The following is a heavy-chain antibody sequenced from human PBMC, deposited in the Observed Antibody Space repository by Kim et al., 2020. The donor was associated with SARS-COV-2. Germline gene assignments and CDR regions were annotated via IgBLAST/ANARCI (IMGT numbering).Heavy chain of an antibody. D-gene: IGHD5-12*01. CDR1: GFNFDDYY. CDR3: ARRGRDGYNFYDY. V-gene: IGHV3-11*01. Sequence: GGSLRLSCAASGFNFDDYYMAWIRQAPGKGLEWLSYISATGNTIYYADSVRGRFAISRDNPRNSLFLQLSSLRAEDTAVYYCARRGRDGYNFYDYWGQGT. CDR2: ISATGNTI. J-gene: IGHJ4*02.